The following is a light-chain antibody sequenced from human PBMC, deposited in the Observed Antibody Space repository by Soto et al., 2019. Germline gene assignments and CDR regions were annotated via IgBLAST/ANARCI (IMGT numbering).Light chain of an antibody. CDR1: NSDVGGYNY. CDR2: DVS. J-gene: IGLJ1*01. Sequence: QSALTQPASVSGSPGQSITISCTGTNSDVGGYNYVSWYQQHPGKAPELMIYDVSNRPSGVSNRFSGSKSGNTASLTISGLQAEDEADYYCSSYTSSTTPYVFGTGTKLTVL. CDR3: SSYTSSTTPYV. V-gene: IGLV2-14*01.